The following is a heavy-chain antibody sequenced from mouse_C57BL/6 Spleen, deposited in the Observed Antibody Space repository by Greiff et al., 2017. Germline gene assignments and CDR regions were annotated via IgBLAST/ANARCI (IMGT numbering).Heavy chain of an antibody. D-gene: IGHD3-2*02. V-gene: IGHV1-82*01. Sequence: QVQLQQSGPELVKPGASVKISCKASGYAFSSSWMNWVKQRPGKGLEWIGRIYPGDGDTNYNGKFKGKATLTADKSSSTAYMQLSSLTSEDSAVYFCAIREDSSGYIPFYAMDYWGQGTSVTVSS. CDR2: IYPGDGDT. CDR1: GYAFSSSW. J-gene: IGHJ4*01. CDR3: AIREDSSGYIPFYAMDY.